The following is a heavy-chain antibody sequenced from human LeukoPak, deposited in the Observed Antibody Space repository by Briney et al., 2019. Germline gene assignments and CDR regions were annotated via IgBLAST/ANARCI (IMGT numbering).Heavy chain of an antibody. Sequence: GGSLRLSCAASGFTFYNYAMSWVRQAPGKGLEWVSAISGSGGGTYYADSVRSRFTISRDNSKNTLNLRMNSLRAEDTAVYYCAKVRHPYGPPDQYFDHWGQGTLVTVSS. CDR1: GFTFYNYA. D-gene: IGHD3-10*01. CDR2: ISGSGGGT. V-gene: IGHV3-23*01. CDR3: AKVRHPYGPPDQYFDH. J-gene: IGHJ4*02.